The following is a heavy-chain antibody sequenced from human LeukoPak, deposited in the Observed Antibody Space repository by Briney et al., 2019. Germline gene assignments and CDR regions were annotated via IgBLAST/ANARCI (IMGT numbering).Heavy chain of an antibody. CDR1: GFTVSTNY. D-gene: IGHD3-10*01. J-gene: IGHJ3*02. V-gene: IGHV3-53*01. CDR3: VRYGSGTYHNGISAFDI. Sequence: GGSLRLSCAASGFTVSTNYMTWVRQAPGKGLEWVSVIYRGGTTYYADSVKGRFTISRDNSKNTVYFEMNSLRAEDTAVYYCVRYGSGTYHNGISAFDIWGQGTMVTVSS. CDR2: IYRGGTT.